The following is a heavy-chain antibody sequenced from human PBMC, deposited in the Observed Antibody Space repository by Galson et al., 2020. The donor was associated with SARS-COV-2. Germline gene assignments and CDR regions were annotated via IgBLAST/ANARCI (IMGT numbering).Heavy chain of an antibody. CDR3: ARDDSSAYYYLAF. J-gene: IGHJ4*02. CDR1: GGTFSSYG. V-gene: IGHV1-69*13. Sequence: SVKVSCKASGGTFSSYGVTWVRQAPGQGLEWMGRSIPIFGTANYAQKFQGRVTLTADESTSTAYMELSSLRLEDTAVYYCARDDSSAYYYLAFWSQGTLVTVSS. D-gene: IGHD3-22*01. CDR2: SIPIFGTA.